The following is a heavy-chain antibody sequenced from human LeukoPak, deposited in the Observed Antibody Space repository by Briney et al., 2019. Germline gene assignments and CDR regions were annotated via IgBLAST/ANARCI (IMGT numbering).Heavy chain of an antibody. J-gene: IGHJ4*02. Sequence: GGSLRLSCAASGFTFSSYSMNWVRQAPGKGLEWVSSISSSSSYIYYADSVKGRFTISRDNAKNSLYLQMNSLRAEDTAVYYCAREWGPQEGGSHDYWGQGTLVTVSS. CDR1: GFTFSSYS. CDR3: AREWGPQEGGSHDY. CDR2: ISSSSSYI. D-gene: IGHD3-16*01. V-gene: IGHV3-21*04.